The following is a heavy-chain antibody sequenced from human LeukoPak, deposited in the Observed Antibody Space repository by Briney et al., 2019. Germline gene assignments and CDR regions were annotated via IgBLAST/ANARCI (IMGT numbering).Heavy chain of an antibody. Sequence: KPSETLSLTCTVSGGSISSYYWSWIRQPPGKGLEWIGYIYYSGSTNYNPSLKSRVTISVDTSKNQFSLKLSSVTAADTAVYYCARGLGAVHCGGDCYSFDYWGQGTLVTVSS. CDR1: GGSISSYY. CDR2: IYYSGST. CDR3: ARGLGAVHCGGDCYSFDY. J-gene: IGHJ4*02. D-gene: IGHD2-21*02. V-gene: IGHV4-59*01.